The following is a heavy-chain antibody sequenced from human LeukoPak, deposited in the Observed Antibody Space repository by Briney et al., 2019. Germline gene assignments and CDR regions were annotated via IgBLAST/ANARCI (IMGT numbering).Heavy chain of an antibody. CDR1: GYTFTSYS. D-gene: IGHD2-15*01. J-gene: IGHJ4*02. CDR3: ARASYCSGGSCYSDY. Sequence: ASVKVSCKASGYTFTSYSISWVRQAPGKGLEWMGWISAYNGNTIYAQKVKGRVTMTTDTSTSTAYMELRSLKSDDTAVYYCARASYCSGGSCYSDYWGQGTLVTVSS. V-gene: IGHV1-18*01. CDR2: ISAYNGNT.